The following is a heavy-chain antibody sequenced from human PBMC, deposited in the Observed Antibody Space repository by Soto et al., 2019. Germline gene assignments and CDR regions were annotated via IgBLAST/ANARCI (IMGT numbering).Heavy chain of an antibody. CDR2: IYYSGST. CDR3: ARRHGDYESYYMDV. Sequence: SETLSLTCTVSGGSISSYYWSWIRQPPGKGLEWIGYIYYSGSTNYNPSLKSRVTISVDTSKNQFSLKLSSVTAADTAVYYCARRHGDYESYYMDVWGKGTTVTVSS. V-gene: IGHV4-59*08. J-gene: IGHJ6*03. CDR1: GGSISSYY. D-gene: IGHD4-17*01.